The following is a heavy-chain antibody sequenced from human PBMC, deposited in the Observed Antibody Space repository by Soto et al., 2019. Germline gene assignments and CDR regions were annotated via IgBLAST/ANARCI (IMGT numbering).Heavy chain of an antibody. CDR3: VQSRCGGDCLQSYSSHSYYGLDV. D-gene: IGHD2-21*02. CDR2: IYWDDDK. Sequence: QITLKESGPTLVKPTQTLTLTCTFSGFSLSTIGVGVVWIRQPPGKALEWLALIYWDDDKRYSPSLKSRLTVTKDTSKNQVVLTMTNMDPVDTATYYCVQSRCGGDCLQSYSSHSYYGLDVWGQGTTVTVSS. J-gene: IGHJ6*02. CDR1: GFSLSTIGVG. V-gene: IGHV2-5*02.